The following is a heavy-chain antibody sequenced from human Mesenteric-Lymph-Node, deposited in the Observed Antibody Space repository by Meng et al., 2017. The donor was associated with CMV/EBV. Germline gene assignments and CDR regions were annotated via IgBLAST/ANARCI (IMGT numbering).Heavy chain of an antibody. J-gene: IGHJ4*02. CDR1: GYTFPGFG. Sequence: SCKTSGYTFPGFGISWVRQAPGQGLEWMGWISGFSGNTFYTENLQGRVTMTTDTSTSTAYMELRSLRSDDTAVYYCARAPREYYFDYWGQGTLVTVSS. V-gene: IGHV1-18*04. CDR3: ARAPREYYFDY. CDR2: ISGFSGNT.